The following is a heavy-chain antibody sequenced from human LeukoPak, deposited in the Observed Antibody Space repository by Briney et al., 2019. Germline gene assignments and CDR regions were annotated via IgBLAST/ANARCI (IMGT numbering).Heavy chain of an antibody. D-gene: IGHD2-8*02. J-gene: IGHJ4*02. V-gene: IGHV3-74*01. CDR1: GFTTTNYW. Sequence: GGSLRLSCAASGFTTTNYWMHWVRQAPGQGLVWVSRISSDGTTTNYADSVRGRFTISRDNAKNMLYLQMNSLRDEDTAIYYCVVIVLGWGQGTLVTVSS. CDR3: VVIVLG. CDR2: ISSDGTTT.